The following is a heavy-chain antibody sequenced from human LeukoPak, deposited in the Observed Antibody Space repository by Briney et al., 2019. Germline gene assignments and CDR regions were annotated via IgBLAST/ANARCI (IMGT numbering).Heavy chain of an antibody. D-gene: IGHD3-10*01. J-gene: IGHJ4*02. CDR3: ARDGPGGSGSYPEYYFDY. CDR2: INPNSGGT. V-gene: IGHV1-2*04. CDR1: GYTFTGYY. Sequence: ASVKVSCKASGYTFTGYYMHWVRQAPGQGLEWMGWINPNSGGTNYAQKFQGWVTMTRDTSISTAYMELSRLRSDDTAVYYCARDGPGGSGSYPEYYFDYWGQGTLVTVSS.